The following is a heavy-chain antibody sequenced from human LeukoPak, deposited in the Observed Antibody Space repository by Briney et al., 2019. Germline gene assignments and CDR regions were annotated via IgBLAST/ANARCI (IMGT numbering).Heavy chain of an antibody. V-gene: IGHV1-69*06. D-gene: IGHD3-9*01. CDR3: ARASRYYDILTGPYYYYYYMDV. CDR2: IIPIFGTA. CDR1: GYTFTGYY. Sequence: GASVKVSCKASGYTFTGYYMHWVRQAPGQGLEWMGGIIPIFGTANYAQKFQGRVTITADKSTSTANMELSSLTSEDTAVYYCARASRYYDILTGPYYYYYYMDVWGKGTTVTVSS. J-gene: IGHJ6*03.